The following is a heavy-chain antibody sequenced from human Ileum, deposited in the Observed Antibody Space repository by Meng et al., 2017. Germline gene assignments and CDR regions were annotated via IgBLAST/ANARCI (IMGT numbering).Heavy chain of an antibody. CDR2: IYHTGGP. J-gene: IGHJ4*02. Sequence: QVQLQESGPGLVKPSGTLPLTCAVSGGSISISNRGTWVRQPPGKGLEWIGEIYHTGGPHYHPSLQRRVTISVDKSKNQFSLEVTSVTAADTAVYYCARVRCASVSCYGDSYFDYWGQGILVTVSS. V-gene: IGHV4-4*02. CDR3: ARVRCASVSCYGDSYFDY. CDR1: GGSISISNR. D-gene: IGHD2-15*01.